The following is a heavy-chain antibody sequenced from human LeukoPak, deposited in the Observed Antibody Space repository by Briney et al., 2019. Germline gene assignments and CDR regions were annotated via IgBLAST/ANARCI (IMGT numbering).Heavy chain of an antibody. V-gene: IGHV3-23*01. J-gene: IGHJ4*02. CDR2: ISDSGGAI. CDR3: ARDFH. Sequence: GGSLRLSCAASGFTFSTYALNWARQAPGKGLEWVSAISDSGGAIFYADSVKGRFTMSRDNSKNSLFLQMNSLRAEDTAVYYCARDFHWGQGTLVTVSS. D-gene: IGHD2/OR15-2a*01. CDR1: GFTFSTYA.